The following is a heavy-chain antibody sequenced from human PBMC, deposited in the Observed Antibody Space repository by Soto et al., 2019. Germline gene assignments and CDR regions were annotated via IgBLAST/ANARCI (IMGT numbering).Heavy chain of an antibody. V-gene: IGHV3-23*01. J-gene: IGHJ4*02. Sequence: EVQLLESGGGLVQPGGSLRLSCAGSGFTFSNYAMSWVRQAPGKGLEGVSVVSGSGGSTYYADSVRGRFTISRDNSKNTLYLQMNSLRAEDTAVYYCAKRSIGSYFDYWGQGPLVTVSS. CDR3: AKRSIGSYFDY. D-gene: IGHD1-26*01. CDR1: GFTFSNYA. CDR2: VSGSGGST.